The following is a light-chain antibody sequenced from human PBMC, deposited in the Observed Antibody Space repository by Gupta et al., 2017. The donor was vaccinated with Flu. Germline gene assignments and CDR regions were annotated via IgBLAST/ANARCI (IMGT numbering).Light chain of an antibody. Sequence: QSALTQPASVSGSPGQSITISCTGTSSDIESYNSVSWYQQYSDKAPKLMIDEGSKRPSGVSNRFSGSKSGNTASLTIFGLQAEDEADYYCCSYASSSTFVVFGGGTKLTVL. V-gene: IGLV2-23*03. J-gene: IGLJ2*01. CDR3: CSYASSSTFVV. CDR1: SSDIESYNS. CDR2: EGS.